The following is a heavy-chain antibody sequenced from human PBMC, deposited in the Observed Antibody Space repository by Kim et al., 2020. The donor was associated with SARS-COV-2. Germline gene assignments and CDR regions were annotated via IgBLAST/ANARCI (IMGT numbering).Heavy chain of an antibody. CDR1: GFTFSTYS. CDR3: ARGRPYSGSWFVTS. V-gene: IGHV3-48*02. CDR2: ISSSTTIT. Sequence: GGSLRLSCIGSGFTFSTYSMNWVRQAPGKGLEWLSYISSSTTITYYADSVKGRFTISRDNAKNSLYLQMNSLGDEDTAVYYCARGRPYSGSWFVTSWGQGTKVTVSS. J-gene: IGHJ3*01. D-gene: IGHD5-12*01.